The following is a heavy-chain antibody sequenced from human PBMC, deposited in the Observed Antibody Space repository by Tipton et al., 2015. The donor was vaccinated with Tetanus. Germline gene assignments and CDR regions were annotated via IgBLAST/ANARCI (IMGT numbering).Heavy chain of an antibody. V-gene: IGHV3-74*03. CDR3: ARESAVARVAFDV. Sequence: GSLRLSCEASGFTFHRYWMHWVRQAPGKGLEWVARINSDGSSATYADIVKGRFTMSRDNAKNTVFLQMNSPRGEDTAVYYCARESAVARVAFDVWGQGTMVAVSS. D-gene: IGHD6-19*01. J-gene: IGHJ3*01. CDR2: INSDGSSA. CDR1: GFTFHRYW.